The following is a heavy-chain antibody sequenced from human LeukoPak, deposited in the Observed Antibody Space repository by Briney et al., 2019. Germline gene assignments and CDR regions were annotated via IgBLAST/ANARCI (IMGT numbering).Heavy chain of an antibody. CDR2: IYTSGST. Sequence: PSETLSLTCTVSGGSISSYYWSWIRQPARKGLEWIGRIYTSGSTNYNPSLKSRVTMSVDTSKNQFSLKLSSVTAADTAVYYCAMGGGYSGYDEGWFAPGGQGPRVTVA. CDR3: AMGGGYSGYDEGWFAP. J-gene: IGHJ5*02. D-gene: IGHD5-12*01. V-gene: IGHV4-4*07. CDR1: GGSISSYY.